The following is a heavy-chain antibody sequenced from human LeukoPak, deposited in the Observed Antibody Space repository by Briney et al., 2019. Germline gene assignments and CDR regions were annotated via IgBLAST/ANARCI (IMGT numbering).Heavy chain of an antibody. J-gene: IGHJ3*02. D-gene: IGHD3-3*01. CDR1: GFTFSSYS. CDR2: ISSSSSYI. Sequence: NPGGSLRLSCAASGFTFSSYSMNWVRQAPGKGLEWVSSISSSSSYIYYADSVKGRFTISRDNAKNSLYLQMNSLRAEDTAVYYCARDKVGPLYDFWSGYFQLSGTTVPDNDAFDIWGQGTMVTVSS. V-gene: IGHV3-21*01. CDR3: ARDKVGPLYDFWSGYFQLSGTTVPDNDAFDI.